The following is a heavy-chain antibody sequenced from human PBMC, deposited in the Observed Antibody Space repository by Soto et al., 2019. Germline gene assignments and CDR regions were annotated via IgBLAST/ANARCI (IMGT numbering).Heavy chain of an antibody. D-gene: IGHD3-10*02. CDR2: IWDDGNQK. J-gene: IGHJ3*02. Sequence: QVQLVESGGVVVQPGRSLRLSCAASGFTFSNYGMHWVRQAPGKGLEWVAVIWDDGNQKYYVDSVKGRFTXSRXXSEXXXXXXXXXXXXXXTAVYYCVRGGKTAGAFDIWGQGTMVTVSS. CDR3: VRGGKTAGAFDI. CDR1: GFTFSNYG. V-gene: IGHV3-33*01.